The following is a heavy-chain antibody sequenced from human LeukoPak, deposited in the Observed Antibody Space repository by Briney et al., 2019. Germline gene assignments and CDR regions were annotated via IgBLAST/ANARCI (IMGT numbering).Heavy chain of an antibody. CDR1: GYTFTSYG. Sequence: GASVKVSCKASGYTFTSYGISWVRQAPGRGLEWMGWISAYNGNTNYAQKLQGRVTMTTDTSTSTAYMELRSLRSDDTAVYYCARVLITMIVDGWFDPWGQGTLVTVSS. V-gene: IGHV1-18*01. J-gene: IGHJ5*02. D-gene: IGHD3-22*01. CDR3: ARVLITMIVDGWFDP. CDR2: ISAYNGNT.